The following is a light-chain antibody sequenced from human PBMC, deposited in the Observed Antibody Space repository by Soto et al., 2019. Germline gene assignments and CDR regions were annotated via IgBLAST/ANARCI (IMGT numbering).Light chain of an antibody. V-gene: IGLV2-14*01. CDR1: SSDVGGYNY. Sequence: QSVLTQPASVSGSPGQSITIYCTGTSSDVGGYNYVSWYQQHPGKAPKLMIYEVSNRPSGVSNRFSGSKSGNTASLTISGLQAEDEADYYCSSYTSSSTPVFGAGTKLTVL. J-gene: IGLJ3*02. CDR3: SSYTSSSTPV. CDR2: EVS.